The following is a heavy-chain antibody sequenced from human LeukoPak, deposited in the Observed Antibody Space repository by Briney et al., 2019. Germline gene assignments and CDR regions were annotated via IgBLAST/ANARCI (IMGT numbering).Heavy chain of an antibody. J-gene: IGHJ6*04. Sequence: GGSLRLSCAASGFTFSSYAMSWVRQAPGKGLEWVSAISGSGGSTYYADSVKGGFTISRDNSKNTLYLQMNSLRAEDTAVYYCAKITAVAGGYYYYGMDVWGKGTTVTVSS. CDR2: ISGSGGST. V-gene: IGHV3-23*01. D-gene: IGHD6-19*01. CDR1: GFTFSSYA. CDR3: AKITAVAGGYYYYGMDV.